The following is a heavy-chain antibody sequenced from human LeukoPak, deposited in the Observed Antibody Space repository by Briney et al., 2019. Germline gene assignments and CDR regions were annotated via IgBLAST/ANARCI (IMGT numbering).Heavy chain of an antibody. Sequence: SHTLSLICTVSGGPISSGSYYWSWIRQPAGKGLEWIGRIYTSGSTNYNPSLKSRVTISVDTSKNQFSLKLSSVTAADTAVYYCASGSSWYYFDYWGQGTLVTVSA. V-gene: IGHV4-61*02. D-gene: IGHD6-13*01. CDR1: GGPISSGSYY. CDR3: ASGSSWYYFDY. J-gene: IGHJ4*02. CDR2: IYTSGST.